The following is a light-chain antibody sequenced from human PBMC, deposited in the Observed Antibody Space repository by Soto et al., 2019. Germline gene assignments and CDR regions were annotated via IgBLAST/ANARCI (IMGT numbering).Light chain of an antibody. V-gene: IGKV1-39*01. Sequence: IQMTQSPSSLSASVGDRVTITCRASQRITTYLNWYQQKPGEAPKLLLSTSGTLQRGVPSRFSGSGSGTDFTLTITPLRPEDFATYFCPQTYSTPYTFGQGTKLEIK. CDR2: TSG. CDR3: PQTYSTPYT. J-gene: IGKJ2*01. CDR1: QRITTY.